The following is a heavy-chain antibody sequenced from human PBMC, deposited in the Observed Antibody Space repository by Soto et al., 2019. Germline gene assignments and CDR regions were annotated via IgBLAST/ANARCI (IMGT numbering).Heavy chain of an antibody. D-gene: IGHD3-10*01. CDR2: IWYDGSNK. Sequence: QVQLVESGGGVVQPGRSLRLSCAASGFTFSSYGMHWVRQAPGKGLEWVAVIWYDGSNKYYADSVKGRFTISRDNSKNTLYLQMNSLRADDTAVYYCAREVDGEEYYFDYWGQGTLVTVSS. V-gene: IGHV3-33*01. CDR1: GFTFSSYG. CDR3: AREVDGEEYYFDY. J-gene: IGHJ4*02.